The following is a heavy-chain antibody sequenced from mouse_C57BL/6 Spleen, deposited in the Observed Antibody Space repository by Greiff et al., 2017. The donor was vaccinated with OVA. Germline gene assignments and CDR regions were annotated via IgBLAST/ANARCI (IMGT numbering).Heavy chain of an antibody. J-gene: IGHJ3*01. Sequence: VQLQQSGPELVMPGASVKISCKASGYAFSSSWMNWVKPRPGKGLEWLGRIYPGDGATKYNGKFKGKATLTADKSSSTAYMQLSSRTSEDSAVYFFARWGSSGSAWFAYGGQGTLVTVSA. CDR2: IYPGDGAT. CDR3: ARWGSSGSAWFAY. CDR1: GYAFSSSW. D-gene: IGHD3-2*02. V-gene: IGHV1-82*01.